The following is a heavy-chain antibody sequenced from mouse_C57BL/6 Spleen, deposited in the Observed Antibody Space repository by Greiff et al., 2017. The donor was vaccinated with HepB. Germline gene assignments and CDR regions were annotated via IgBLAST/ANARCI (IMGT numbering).Heavy chain of an antibody. CDR2: ISDGGSYT. V-gene: IGHV5-4*01. CDR3: ARDQDSSGYVSFAY. Sequence: EVQLVESGGGLVKPGGSLKLSCAASGFTFSSYAMSWVRQTPEKRLEWVATISDGGSYTYYPDNVKGRFTISRDNAKNNLYLQMSHLKSEDTAMYYCARDQDSSGYVSFAYWGQGTLVTVSA. J-gene: IGHJ3*01. CDR1: GFTFSSYA. D-gene: IGHD3-2*02.